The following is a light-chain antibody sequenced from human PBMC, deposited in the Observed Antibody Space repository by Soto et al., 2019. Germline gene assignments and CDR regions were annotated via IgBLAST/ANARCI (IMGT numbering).Light chain of an antibody. CDR1: EMLFGF. Sequence: DIVLTQSPATLSVSPGDRVTLSCRASEMLFGFLAWYQQKPGQAPRLLMYGVSTRATGIPARFSGGGSATDFTLTISSLQSEDSAFYFCQSYNDWPCASGLGTRREI. J-gene: IGKJ2*02. CDR3: QSYNDWPCA. CDR2: GVS. V-gene: IGKV3-15*01.